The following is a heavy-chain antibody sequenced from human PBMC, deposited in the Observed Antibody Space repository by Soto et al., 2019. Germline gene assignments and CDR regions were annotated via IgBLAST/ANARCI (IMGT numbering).Heavy chain of an antibody. CDR1: GYTFTSYY. V-gene: IGHV1-46*01. CDR3: ARSTYYYDSSSYYYYDY. Sequence: ASVKVSCKASGYTFTSYYMHWVRQAPGQGLEWMGIINPSGGSTSYAQKFQGRVTMTRDTSTSTVYMEPSSLRSEDTAVYYCARSTYYYDSSSYYYYDYWGQGTLVTVSS. CDR2: INPSGGST. D-gene: IGHD3-22*01. J-gene: IGHJ4*02.